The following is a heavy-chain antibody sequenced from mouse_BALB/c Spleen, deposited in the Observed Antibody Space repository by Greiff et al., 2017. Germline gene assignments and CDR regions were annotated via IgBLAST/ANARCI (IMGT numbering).Heavy chain of an antibody. Sequence: EVMLVESGPGLVKPSQSLSLTCTVTGYSITSDYAWNWIRQFPGNKLEWMGYISYSGSTSYNPSLKSRISITRDTSKNQFFLQLNSVTTEDTATYYCARDGYYDFAYWGQGTLVTVSA. D-gene: IGHD2-3*01. CDR1: GYSITSDYA. J-gene: IGHJ3*01. CDR2: ISYSGST. V-gene: IGHV3-2*02. CDR3: ARDGYYDFAY.